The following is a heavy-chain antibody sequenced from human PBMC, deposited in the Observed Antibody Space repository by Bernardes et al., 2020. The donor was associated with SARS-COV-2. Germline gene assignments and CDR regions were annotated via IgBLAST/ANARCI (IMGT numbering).Heavy chain of an antibody. CDR2: ITGSGGNT. CDR1: GFTLISST. Sequence: GGSLRLSCAASGFTLISSTMSWVRQAPGRGLEWVSSITGSGGNTYSADSVKGRFTISRDISKNTLYLQMGSLRPEDTAVYHCVTGSSGTNGEGHWGQGTLVTVSS. V-gene: IGHV3-23*01. D-gene: IGHD1-1*01. CDR3: VTGSSGTNGEGH. J-gene: IGHJ1*01.